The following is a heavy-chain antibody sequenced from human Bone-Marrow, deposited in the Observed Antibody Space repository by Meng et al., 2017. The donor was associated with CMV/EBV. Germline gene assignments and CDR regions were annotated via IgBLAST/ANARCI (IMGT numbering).Heavy chain of an antibody. CDR1: GFTFSSYW. Sequence: GEYLKISCAASGFTFSSYWMSWVRQAPGKGLEWVANIKQDGSEKYYVDSVKGRFTISRDTSKNTLYLQMNSLRAEDTAVYFCARGSTPVEGSSSVVEDYWGQGTLVTVSS. CDR2: IKQDGSEK. D-gene: IGHD6-13*01. V-gene: IGHV3-7*01. CDR3: ARGSTPVEGSSSVVEDY. J-gene: IGHJ4*02.